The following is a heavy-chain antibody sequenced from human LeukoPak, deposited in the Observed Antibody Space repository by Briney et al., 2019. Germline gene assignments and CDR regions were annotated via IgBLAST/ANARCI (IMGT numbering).Heavy chain of an antibody. CDR3: ARKNVVVVAATLLNYFDY. V-gene: IGHV4-34*01. CDR1: GGSFSGYF. D-gene: IGHD2-15*01. CDR2: INQSGGT. Sequence: PSETLSLTCAVYGGSFSGYFWSWIRQPPGKGLEWIGEINQSGGTNYNPSLKNRVTTSVDTSKNQFSLKLSSVTAADTAVYYCARKNVVVVAATLLNYFDYWGQGTLVTVSS. J-gene: IGHJ4*02.